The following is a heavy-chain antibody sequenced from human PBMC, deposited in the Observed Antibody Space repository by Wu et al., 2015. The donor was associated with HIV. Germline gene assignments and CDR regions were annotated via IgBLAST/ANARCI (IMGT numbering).Heavy chain of an antibody. Sequence: QVQLVQSGAEVRKPKSPVKVSCKASGTTFSSHSISWIRQAPGQGLEWMGRIIPIFNTADYSQRFQGRVTITADESTNTAYMQLSSLRFDDTAIYYCATEGGYYLTTSLDSWGQGTLVTVSS. CDR2: IIPIFNTA. D-gene: IGHD3-10*01. CDR3: ATEGGYYLTTSLDS. J-gene: IGHJ4*02. CDR1: GTTFSSHS. V-gene: IGHV1-69*13.